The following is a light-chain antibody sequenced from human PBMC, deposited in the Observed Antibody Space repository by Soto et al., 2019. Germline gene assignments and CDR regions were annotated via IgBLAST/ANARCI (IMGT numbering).Light chain of an antibody. V-gene: IGKV1-5*03. CDR2: QAS. CDR1: QSISTW. J-gene: IGKJ1*01. Sequence: DIQMTQSPSTLSASVGDRVTITCRASQSISTWLAWFQQKPGKAPKLLISQASGLETGVPSRFSGSGSWTEFTLTVSSLQPEDFATYYCQQYNSYPRTFGQGTKVE. CDR3: QQYNSYPRT.